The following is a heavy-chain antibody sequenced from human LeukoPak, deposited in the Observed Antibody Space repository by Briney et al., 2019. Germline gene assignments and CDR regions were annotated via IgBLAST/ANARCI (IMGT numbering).Heavy chain of an antibody. CDR3: ARDPSSLGYCSGGSCSASH. Sequence: SVKVSCKASGGTFSSYAISWVRQAPGQGLEWMGGIIPIFGTANYAQKFQGRVTITADESTGTAYMELSSLRSEDTAVYYCARDPSSLGYCSGGSCSASHWGQGTLVTVSS. CDR2: IIPIFGTA. CDR1: GGTFSSYA. D-gene: IGHD2-15*01. J-gene: IGHJ4*02. V-gene: IGHV1-69*13.